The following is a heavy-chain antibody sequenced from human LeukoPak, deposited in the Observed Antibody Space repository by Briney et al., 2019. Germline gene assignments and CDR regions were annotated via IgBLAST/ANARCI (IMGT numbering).Heavy chain of an antibody. D-gene: IGHD3-10*01. Sequence: GRSLRLSCAASGFAFRTYAMHWVRQAPGEGLEWVAIMSYDGRNEYYADSVKGRFTISRDNSKNALFLQMNSLRPEDTANYHCARGYGSGSSYFDYWGQGTLVTVSS. CDR1: GFAFRTYA. V-gene: IGHV3-30-3*01. CDR3: ARGYGSGSSYFDY. CDR2: MSYDGRNE. J-gene: IGHJ4*02.